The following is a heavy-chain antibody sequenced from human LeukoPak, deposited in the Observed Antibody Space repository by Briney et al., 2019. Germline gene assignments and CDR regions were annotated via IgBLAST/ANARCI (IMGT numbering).Heavy chain of an antibody. D-gene: IGHD6-13*01. CDR3: ARARPRIIAAAGVGFDY. CDR2: IKQDGSEK. CDR1: GFTFSSYW. J-gene: IGHJ4*02. Sequence: PGGSLRLSCAASGFTFSSYWMSWVRQAPGKGLEWVANIKQDGSEKYYVDSVKGRFTISRDNAKNSLYLQMNSLRAEDTAVYYCARARPRIIAAAGVGFDYWGQGTLVTVSS. V-gene: IGHV3-7*01.